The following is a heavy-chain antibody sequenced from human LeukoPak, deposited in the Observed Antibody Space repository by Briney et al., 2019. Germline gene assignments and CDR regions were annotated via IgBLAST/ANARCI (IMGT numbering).Heavy chain of an antibody. V-gene: IGHV3-21*01. Sequence: GGSLRLSCAASGFTFSSYGMNWVRQAPGKGLEWVSAISGSSSYTYYADSVKGRFTISRDNSKNSLYLQMNSLRAEDTAVYYCAKGFPEVVVAAIPKYFYHGMDVWGQGTTVTVSS. D-gene: IGHD2-15*01. CDR3: AKGFPEVVVAAIPKYFYHGMDV. CDR2: ISGSSSYT. CDR1: GFTFSSYG. J-gene: IGHJ6*02.